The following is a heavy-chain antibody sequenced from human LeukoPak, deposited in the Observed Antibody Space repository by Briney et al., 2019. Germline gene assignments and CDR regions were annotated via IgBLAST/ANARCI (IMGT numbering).Heavy chain of an antibody. CDR3: ASYYYDSSGYENDY. D-gene: IGHD3-22*01. V-gene: IGHV4-61*02. Sequence: SQTLSLTCTVSGGSISSGRYYWSWIRQPAGKGLEWIGRIYTSGSTNYNPSLKSRVTISVDTSKNQFSLKLSSVTAADTAVYYCASYYYDSSGYENDYWGQGTLVTVSS. CDR1: GGSISSGRYY. CDR2: IYTSGST. J-gene: IGHJ4*02.